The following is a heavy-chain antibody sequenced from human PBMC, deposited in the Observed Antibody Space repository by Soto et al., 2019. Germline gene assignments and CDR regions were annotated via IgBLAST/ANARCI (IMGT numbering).Heavy chain of an antibody. J-gene: IGHJ3*02. D-gene: IGHD1-7*01. V-gene: IGHV4-39*01. Sequence: PSETLSLTCTVSGGSVSSNSYSWGWIRQSPGKGLEWIGIIYSTENTYYHPSLLSRVTISADTSMNEFSLRLSSVTAADTAVYYCARQGATTGACDIWGQGTVVTVSS. CDR2: IYSTENT. CDR3: ARQGATTGACDI. CDR1: GGSVSSNSYS.